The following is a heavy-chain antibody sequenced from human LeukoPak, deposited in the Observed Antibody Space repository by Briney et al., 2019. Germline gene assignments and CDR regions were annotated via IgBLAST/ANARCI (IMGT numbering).Heavy chain of an antibody. CDR3: ARDTIFGVVYYFDY. Sequence: AGGSLRLSCAASGFTFNSYSMNWVRQAPGKGLEWVSYISTSSSYTNYADSVRGRFTISRDNAKNSLYLQMSSLRAEDTAVYYCARDTIFGVVYYFDYWGQGTLVTVSS. J-gene: IGHJ4*02. CDR1: GFTFNSYS. V-gene: IGHV3-21*05. D-gene: IGHD3-3*01. CDR2: ISTSSSYT.